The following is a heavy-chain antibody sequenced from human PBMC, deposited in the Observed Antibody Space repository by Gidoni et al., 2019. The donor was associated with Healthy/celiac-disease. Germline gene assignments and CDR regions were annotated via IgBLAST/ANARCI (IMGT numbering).Heavy chain of an antibody. J-gene: IGHJ6*02. D-gene: IGHD6-19*01. Sequence: QVQLVESGGGVVQPGRSLRLSCAASGFTFSSSGMHWVRQAPGKGLEWVAVTSYDGSNKYYADSVKGRFTIARDNAKNTLFLQMNSLRAEDTAVYYCAKDIRYNSGWPPHYYYGMDVWGQGTTVTVSS. CDR1: GFTFSSSG. CDR2: TSYDGSNK. CDR3: AKDIRYNSGWPPHYYYGMDV. V-gene: IGHV3-30*18.